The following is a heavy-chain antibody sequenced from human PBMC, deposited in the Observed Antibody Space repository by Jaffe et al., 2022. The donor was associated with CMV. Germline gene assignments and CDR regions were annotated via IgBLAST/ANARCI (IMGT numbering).Heavy chain of an antibody. CDR2: IDIDGSPT. V-gene: IGHV3-74*01. J-gene: IGHJ4*02. D-gene: IGHD4-17*01. Sequence: EVQLVESGGRLVQPGGSLRLSCAASGFTFSSSWMHWVRQAPGKGLVWVAHIDIDGSPTSYADSVKGRFTISRDNAKNTLYLQMNSLRAEDTAVYYCARGGDYPTVWGQGTLVTVSS. CDR1: GFTFSSSW. CDR3: ARGGDYPTV.